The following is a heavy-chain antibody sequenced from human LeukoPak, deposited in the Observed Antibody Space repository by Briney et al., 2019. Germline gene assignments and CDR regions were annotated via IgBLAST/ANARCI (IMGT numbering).Heavy chain of an antibody. CDR2: VRSKADYYAT. V-gene: IGHV3-73*01. D-gene: IGHD3-9*01. CDR3: ASFDWGSSAI. J-gene: IGHJ4*02. Sequence: PGGSLRLSCAAYGFTARGSSLHSVRQACGKGLEWVGRVRSKADYYATAYSASVQGRFTVSRDDSTNTAYLQMNSLKPEDTAIYYCASFDWGSSAIWGQGSRVTVSS. CDR1: GFTARGSS.